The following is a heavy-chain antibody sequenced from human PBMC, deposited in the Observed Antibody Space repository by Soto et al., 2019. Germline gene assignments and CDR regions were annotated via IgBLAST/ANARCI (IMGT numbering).Heavy chain of an antibody. Sequence: PGESLKISCKASGYSFTNYWIGWVRQMPGKGLEWMGIIYPGDSDTRYSPSFQGQVTVSADKSINTAYLQWSSLEASGTAMYYCATEGDYGDYSSWGQGTLVTVSS. V-gene: IGHV5-51*01. CDR1: GYSFTNYW. J-gene: IGHJ5*02. CDR3: ATEGDYGDYSS. CDR2: IYPGDSDT. D-gene: IGHD4-17*01.